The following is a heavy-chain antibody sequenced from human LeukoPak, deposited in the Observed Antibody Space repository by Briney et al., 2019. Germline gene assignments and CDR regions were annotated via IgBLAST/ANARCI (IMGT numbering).Heavy chain of an antibody. J-gene: IGHJ4*02. CDR2: ISYDGSNK. CDR3: AKGPHRITMVRGVSSTVDY. D-gene: IGHD3-10*01. Sequence: GGSLRLSCAASGFTFSSYGMHWVRQAPGKGLEWVAVISYDGSNKYYADSVKGRFTISRDNSKNTLYLQMNSLRAEDTAVYYCAKGPHRITMVRGVSSTVDYWGQGTLVTVSS. V-gene: IGHV3-30*18. CDR1: GFTFSSYG.